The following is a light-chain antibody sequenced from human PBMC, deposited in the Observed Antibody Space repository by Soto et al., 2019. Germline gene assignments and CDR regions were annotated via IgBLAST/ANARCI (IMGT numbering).Light chain of an antibody. CDR3: QQVSGYPLN. CDR2: AAS. J-gene: IGKJ4*01. CDR1: QGINSH. Sequence: DIQLTQSPSFLSASVGDRVTITCRASQGINSHIAWYQQGPGKAPKLLIYAASTLQSGVPSRFSGSATGTEFTLTIISPQPEDFETYYSQQVSGYPLNFGGGTKVDIK. V-gene: IGKV1-9*01.